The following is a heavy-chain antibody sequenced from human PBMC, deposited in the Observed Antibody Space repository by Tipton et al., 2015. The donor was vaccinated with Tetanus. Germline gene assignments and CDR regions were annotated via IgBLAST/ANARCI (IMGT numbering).Heavy chain of an antibody. J-gene: IGHJ4*01. Sequence: TLSLTCTVSGGSSRSGDYCWSWVRQPPGKGLEWIGEIHPSGITDYNPSLKSRVIISVDTSKNQFSLKLSSVTAADSALYFCGRGTDAYKSGNYWGQGTLVTVSS. CDR3: GRGTDAYKSGNY. CDR1: GGSSRSGDYC. D-gene: IGHD5-24*01. CDR2: IHPSGIT. V-gene: IGHV4-4*01.